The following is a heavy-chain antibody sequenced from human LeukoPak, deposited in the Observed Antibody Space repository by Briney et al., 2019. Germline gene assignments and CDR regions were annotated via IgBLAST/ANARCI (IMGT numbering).Heavy chain of an antibody. CDR3: ARRSTGGGVFDY. CDR2: IYYSGST. V-gene: IGHV4-39*01. Sequence: PSETLSLTCTVSGGSISSSSYYWGWIRQPSGKGLEWIGSIYYSGSTYYNPSLKSRVTISVDTSKNQFSLKLSSVTAADTAVYYCARRSTGGGVFDYWGQGTLVTVSS. J-gene: IGHJ4*02. D-gene: IGHD3-16*01. CDR1: GGSISSSSYY.